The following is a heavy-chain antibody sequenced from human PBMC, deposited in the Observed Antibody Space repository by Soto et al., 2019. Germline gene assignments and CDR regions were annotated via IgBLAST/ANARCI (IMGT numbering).Heavy chain of an antibody. Sequence: QVQLVQSGAEVKKPGSSVKVSCTASGGTFSSYAISWVRQAPGQALEWMGGIIPISGTANYAHKFQGRVTITADEPTSTADMEMSSMRAEDTAVDYCARPAGGQGYSGYLYWGQGTLVTVSS. CDR2: IIPISGTA. CDR3: ARPAGGQGYSGYLY. J-gene: IGHJ4*02. V-gene: IGHV1-69*01. D-gene: IGHD5-12*01. CDR1: GGTFSSYA.